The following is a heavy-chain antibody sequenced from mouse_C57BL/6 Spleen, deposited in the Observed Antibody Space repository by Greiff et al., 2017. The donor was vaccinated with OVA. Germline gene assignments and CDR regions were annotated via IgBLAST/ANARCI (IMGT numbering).Heavy chain of an antibody. V-gene: IGHV1-22*01. CDR1: GYTFTDYN. CDR2: INPNNGGT. Sequence: EVQRVESGPELVKPGASVKMSCKASGYTFTDYNMHWVKQSHGKSLEWIGYINPNNGGTSYNQKFKGKATLTVNKSSSTAYMELRSLTSEDSAVYYCAREGVLRPCAYWGQGTLVTVSA. J-gene: IGHJ3*01. D-gene: IGHD2-4*01. CDR3: AREGVLRPCAY.